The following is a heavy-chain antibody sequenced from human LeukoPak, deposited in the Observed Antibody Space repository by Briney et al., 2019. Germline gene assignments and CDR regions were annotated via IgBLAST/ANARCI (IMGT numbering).Heavy chain of an antibody. CDR2: INTKSGRT. D-gene: IGHD3-3*01. CDR1: GCSFTDYY. CDR3: ARADFIDAGPYLIGP. V-gene: IGHV1-2*02. J-gene: IGHJ5*02. Sequence: ASVRVSCKTSGCSFTDYYIHWARQAPGQGLEWMGWINTKSGRTSSARKFQGRVTMTRDPSITTVYMDMAWLTSDDTAIYFCARADFIDAGPYLIGPWGQGTLVTVSS.